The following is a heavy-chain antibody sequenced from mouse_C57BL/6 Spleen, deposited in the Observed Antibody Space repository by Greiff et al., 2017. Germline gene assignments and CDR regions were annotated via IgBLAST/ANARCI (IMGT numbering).Heavy chain of an antibody. V-gene: IGHV1-19*01. J-gene: IGHJ2*01. Sequence: VQLQQSGPVLVKPGASVKVSCKASGYTFTDYYMNWVKQSHGKSLEWIGVIHPYNGGTSYNQKFKGKATLTVDKSSSTAYMELSSLTSEDSAAYYCARRGLLWPRPFGYWGQGTTLTVSS. CDR1: GYTFTDYY. CDR3: ARRGLLWPRPFGY. CDR2: IHPYNGGT. D-gene: IGHD2-1*01.